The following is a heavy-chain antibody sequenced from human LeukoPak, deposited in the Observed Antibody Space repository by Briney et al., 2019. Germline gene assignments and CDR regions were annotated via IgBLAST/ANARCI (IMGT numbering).Heavy chain of an antibody. Sequence: GGSLRLSCAASGFTFSSYSMNWVRQAPGKGLEWVSSISSSSSYICYADSVKGRFTISRDNAKNSLYLQMNSLRAEDTAVYYCARDLKSDEVSPGALPSNWFDPWGQGTLVTASS. CDR3: ARDLKSDEVSPGALPSNWFDP. CDR2: ISSSSSYI. D-gene: IGHD1-26*01. J-gene: IGHJ5*02. CDR1: GFTFSSYS. V-gene: IGHV3-21*01.